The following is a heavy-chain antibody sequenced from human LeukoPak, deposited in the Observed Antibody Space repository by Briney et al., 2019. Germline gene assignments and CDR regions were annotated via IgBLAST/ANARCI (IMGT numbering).Heavy chain of an antibody. D-gene: IGHD1/OR15-1a*01. CDR2: INDAGSST. CDR1: GFTFSNYW. V-gene: IGHV3-74*01. Sequence: GRSLRLSCTASGFTFSNYWMHWVRQAPGKGLLWVSRINDAGSSTRNADSVRGRFTISRDNAKNTLYLQMNSLRDEDTAVYYCARDRNTSLDYWGQGTLVTVS. CDR3: ARDRNTSLDY. J-gene: IGHJ4*02.